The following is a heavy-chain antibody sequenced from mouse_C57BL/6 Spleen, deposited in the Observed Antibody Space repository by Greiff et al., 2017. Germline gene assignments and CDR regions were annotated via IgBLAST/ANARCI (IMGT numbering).Heavy chain of an antibody. Sequence: VQLKESGPGLVKPSQSLSLTCSVTGYSITSGYYWNWIRQFPGNKLEWMGYISYDGSNNYNPSLKNRISITRDTSKNQFFLKLNSVTTEDTATYYCARDGHYGSSYWYFDVWGTGTTVTVSS. CDR2: ISYDGSN. CDR3: ARDGHYGSSYWYFDV. CDR1: GYSITSGYY. D-gene: IGHD1-1*01. V-gene: IGHV3-6*01. J-gene: IGHJ1*03.